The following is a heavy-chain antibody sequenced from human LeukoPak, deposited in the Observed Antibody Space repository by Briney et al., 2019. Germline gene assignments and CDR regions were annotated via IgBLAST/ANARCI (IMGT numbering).Heavy chain of an antibody. Sequence: GGSLRLSCAASGFTFSDYYMSWIRQAPGKGLEWVSYISSSGSTIYYADSVKGRFTISRDNAKNSLYLQMNSLRAEDTAVYYCARVAGYSYGPRYYFDYWGQGTPVTVSS. CDR3: ARVAGYSYGPRYYFDY. V-gene: IGHV3-11*01. J-gene: IGHJ4*02. CDR2: ISSSGSTI. CDR1: GFTFSDYY. D-gene: IGHD5-18*01.